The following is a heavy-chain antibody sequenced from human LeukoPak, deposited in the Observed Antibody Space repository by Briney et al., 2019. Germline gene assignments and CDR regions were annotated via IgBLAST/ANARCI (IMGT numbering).Heavy chain of an antibody. Sequence: SETLSLTCAVYGGSFSGYYWSWIRQHPGKGLEWIGYIYYSGSTYYNPSLKSRVTISVDTSKNQFSLKLSSVTAADTAVYYCASAQKAKYYYDSSGGAFDIWGQGTMVTVSS. D-gene: IGHD3-22*01. J-gene: IGHJ3*02. CDR1: GGSFSGYY. CDR3: ASAQKAKYYYDSSGGAFDI. CDR2: IYYSGST. V-gene: IGHV4-31*11.